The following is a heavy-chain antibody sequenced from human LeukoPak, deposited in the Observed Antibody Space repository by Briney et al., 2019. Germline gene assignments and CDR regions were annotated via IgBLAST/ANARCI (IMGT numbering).Heavy chain of an antibody. CDR1: GYTFTNYY. D-gene: IGHD1-1*01. CDR2: SNPSGDST. V-gene: IGHV1-46*01. Sequence: ASVTVSCKASGYTFTNYYIHWVRQAPGHGLEWMGISNPSGDSTNYAQKFQGRVTMTRDTSTSTVYMDLSSLRSEDTAVYYCARWTTTFLDYWGQGTLVTVSS. CDR3: ARWTTTFLDY. J-gene: IGHJ4*02.